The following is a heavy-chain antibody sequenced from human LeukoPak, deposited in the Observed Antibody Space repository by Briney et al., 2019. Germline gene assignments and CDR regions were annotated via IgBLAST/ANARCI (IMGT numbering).Heavy chain of an antibody. D-gene: IGHD6-19*01. Sequence: RGSLRLSCAASGSTFSRYWMHWVRQAPGKGPVWVSRMNSDGSSTSYADSVKGRFTISRDNAKNTLYLQMNSLRAEDTAVYYCAGDFGISVVYWGQGTLVTVSS. V-gene: IGHV3-74*01. CDR2: MNSDGSST. CDR1: GSTFSRYW. CDR3: AGDFGISVVY. J-gene: IGHJ4*02.